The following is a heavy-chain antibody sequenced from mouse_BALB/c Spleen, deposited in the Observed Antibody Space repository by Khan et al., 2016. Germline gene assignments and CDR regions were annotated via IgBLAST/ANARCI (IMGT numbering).Heavy chain of an antibody. Sequence: EVQLQESGGDLVKPGGSLKLSCAASGFTFSNYVMSWVRQTPEKRLEWVASIRSGGSIYYPDSVKGRFTISRDTARDSLHLQMSSLRSEDTAMYDCARIGDGYHYAMDYWGQGTSVAVSS. V-gene: IGHV5-6-5*01. CDR1: GFTFSNYV. CDR2: IRSGGSI. J-gene: IGHJ4*01. CDR3: ARIGDGYHYAMDY. D-gene: IGHD2-3*01.